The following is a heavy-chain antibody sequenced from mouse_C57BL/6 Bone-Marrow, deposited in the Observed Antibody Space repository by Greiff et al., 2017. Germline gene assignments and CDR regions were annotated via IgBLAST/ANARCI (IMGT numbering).Heavy chain of an antibody. V-gene: IGHV1-69*01. D-gene: IGHD2-2*01. J-gene: IGHJ3*01. CDR2: IDPSDSYT. CDR3: AKGENYGYDQAWFAY. CDR1: GYTFTSYW. Sequence: QVQLKQPGAELVMPGASVKLSCKASGYTFTSYWMHWVKQRPGQGLEWIGEIDPSDSYTNYNQKFKGKSTFTVDKSSSTAYMQLSSLTSEDSAVYYCAKGENYGYDQAWFAYWGQGTLVTVSA.